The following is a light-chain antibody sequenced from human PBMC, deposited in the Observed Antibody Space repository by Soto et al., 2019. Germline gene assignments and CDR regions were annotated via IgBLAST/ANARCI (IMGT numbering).Light chain of an antibody. CDR1: QSVSSN. V-gene: IGKV3-15*01. J-gene: IGKJ1*01. CDR2: GAS. Sequence: EIRMTQSPATVSVNKGERATLSCRASQSVSSNLAWYQQKPGQAPRLLIYGASTRATGIPARFSGSGSGTEFTLTISSLQSEDFAVYYCQQYNYWPRTFGQGT. CDR3: QQYNYWPRT.